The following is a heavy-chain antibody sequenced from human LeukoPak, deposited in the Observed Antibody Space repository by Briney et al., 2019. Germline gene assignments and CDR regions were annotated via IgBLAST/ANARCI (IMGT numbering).Heavy chain of an antibody. V-gene: IGHV3-23*01. Sequence: PGGSLRLSCAASGXTFSTYAMSWVRQAPGKGLEWVSAISGSGGNRYHADSVKGRFTISRDNSKSTLYLQMNSLRAEDTAVYYCAKYSYYGSGSYYNDFDYWGQGTLVTVSS. CDR3: AKYSYYGSGSYYNDFDY. CDR1: GXTFSTYA. J-gene: IGHJ4*02. CDR2: ISGSGGNR. D-gene: IGHD3-10*01.